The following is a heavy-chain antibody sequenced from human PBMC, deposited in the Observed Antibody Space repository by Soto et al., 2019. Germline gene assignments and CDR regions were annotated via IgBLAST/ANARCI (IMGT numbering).Heavy chain of an antibody. Sequence: SETLSLTCTASGGSISSYYLSWIRQPPGKGLEWIGYIYYSGSTNYNPSLKSRVTISVDTSKNQFSLKLSSVTAADTAVYYCARVIARARSNWFDPWGQGTLVTVSS. CDR1: GGSISSYY. CDR2: IYYSGST. V-gene: IGHV4-59*01. D-gene: IGHD6-6*01. J-gene: IGHJ5*02. CDR3: ARVIARARSNWFDP.